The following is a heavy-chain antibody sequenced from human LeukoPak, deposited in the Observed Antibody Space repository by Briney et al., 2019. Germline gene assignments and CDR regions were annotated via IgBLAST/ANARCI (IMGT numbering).Heavy chain of an antibody. CDR2: ICWNSGSI. J-gene: IGHJ1*01. D-gene: IGHD3-3*01. V-gene: IGHV3-9*02. Sequence: GGSLRHSCVASGFTSADYAMHWVRHALGKGLERVSGICWNSGSIGYADSVKGRFTISRDNAKNSLYLQMNSLRAEDTAVYYCARDPRWSGYYEGYWGQGTLVTVSS. CDR1: GFTSADYA. CDR3: ARDPRWSGYYEGY.